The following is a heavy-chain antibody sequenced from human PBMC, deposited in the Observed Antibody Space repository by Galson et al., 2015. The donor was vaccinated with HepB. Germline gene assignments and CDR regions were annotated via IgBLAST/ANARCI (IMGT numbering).Heavy chain of an antibody. V-gene: IGHV4-39*02. Sequence: ETLSLTCTVSGGSVSITYYYWDWIRQPPGKGLEWIGSIYYTGSTYYNPSLESRVTISMDTSKNHLSLKLTSVTVADTSVYYCTRRADYWGQGTLVTVSS. CDR3: TRRADY. CDR1: GGSVSITYYY. CDR2: IYYTGST. J-gene: IGHJ4*02.